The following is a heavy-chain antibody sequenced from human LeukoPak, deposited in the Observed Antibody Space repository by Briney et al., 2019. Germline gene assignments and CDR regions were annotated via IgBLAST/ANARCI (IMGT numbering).Heavy chain of an antibody. CDR3: AKDRLRWLQTGDAFDI. CDR1: GFTFSSYA. CDR2: ISGSGGST. V-gene: IGHV3-23*01. D-gene: IGHD5-24*01. Sequence: GGSLRLSCAASGFTFSSYAMSWVRQAPGKGLEWVSAISGSGGSTYYADSVKGRFTISRDNSKNTLYLQMNSLRAEDTAVYYCAKDRLRWLQTGDAFDIWGQGTMVTVSS. J-gene: IGHJ3*02.